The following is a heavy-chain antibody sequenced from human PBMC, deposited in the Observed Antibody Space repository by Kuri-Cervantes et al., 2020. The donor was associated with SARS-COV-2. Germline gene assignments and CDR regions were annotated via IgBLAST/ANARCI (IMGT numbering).Heavy chain of an antibody. J-gene: IGHJ5*02. CDR2: INPNSGGT. D-gene: IGHD3-3*01. CDR3: ARTKGTIFGVVNWFDP. V-gene: IGHV1-2*02. CDR1: GYTFTGYY. Sequence: ASVKVSCKASGYTFTGYYMHWVRQAPGQGLEWMGWINPNSGGTNYAQKFQGRVTISVDTSKNQFSLKLSSVTAADTAVYYCARTKGTIFGVVNWFDPWGQGTLVTVSS.